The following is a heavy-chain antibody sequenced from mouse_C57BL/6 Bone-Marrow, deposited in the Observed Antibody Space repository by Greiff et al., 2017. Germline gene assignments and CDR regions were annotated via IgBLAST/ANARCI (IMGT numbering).Heavy chain of an antibody. D-gene: IGHD2-4*01. CDR3: ASSDYLYAVAT. CDR1: GYTFTSYW. Sequence: QVQLQQPGAELVKPGASVKLSCKASGYTFTSYWMQWVKQRPGQGLEWIGEIDPSDSYTNYNQKFKGKATLTVDTSSSTAYMQLSSLTSEDSAVYFDASSDYLYAVATWGQGTSVTVSS. CDR2: IDPSDSYT. J-gene: IGHJ4*01. V-gene: IGHV1-50*01.